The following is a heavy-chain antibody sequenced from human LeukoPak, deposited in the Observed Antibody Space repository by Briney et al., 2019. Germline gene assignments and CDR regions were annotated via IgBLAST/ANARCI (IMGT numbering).Heavy chain of an antibody. CDR2: ISGSGGST. V-gene: IGHV3-23*01. D-gene: IGHD3-22*01. CDR1: GSTFSSYA. CDR3: ARVMYYYDSSGYYLNDAFDI. J-gene: IGHJ3*02. Sequence: GGSLRLSCAASGSTFSSYAMSWVRQAPGKGLEWVSAISGSGGSTYYADSVKGRFTISRDNSKNTLYLQMNSLRAEDTAVYYCARVMYYYDSSGYYLNDAFDIWGQGTMVTVSS.